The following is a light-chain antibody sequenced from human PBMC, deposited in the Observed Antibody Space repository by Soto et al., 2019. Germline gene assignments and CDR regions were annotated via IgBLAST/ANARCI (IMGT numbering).Light chain of an antibody. CDR1: SSDVGSYNL. J-gene: IGLJ1*01. CDR3: CSYARTSTYV. V-gene: IGLV2-23*01. CDR2: EDN. Sequence: QSVLTQPASVSGSPGQSITISCTGTSSDVGSYNLVSWYQQHPGKAPKLMIYEDNKRPSGVSNRFSVSKSVYTASLTISGLQAEDEADYYCCSYARTSTYVFGSGTKVTVL.